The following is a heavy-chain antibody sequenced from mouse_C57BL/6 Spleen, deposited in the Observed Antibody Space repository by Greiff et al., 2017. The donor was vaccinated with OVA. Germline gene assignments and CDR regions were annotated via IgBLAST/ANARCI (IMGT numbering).Heavy chain of an antibody. CDR3: ARDWDGYAMDY. D-gene: IGHD4-1*01. CDR2: INYDGSST. Sequence: EVMLVESEGGLVQPGSSMKLSCTASGFTFSDYYMAWVRQVPEKGLEWVANINYDGSSTYYLDSLKSRFIISRDNAKNILYLQMSSLKSEDTATYYCARDWDGYAMDYWGQGTSVTVSS. J-gene: IGHJ4*01. V-gene: IGHV5-16*01. CDR1: GFTFSDYY.